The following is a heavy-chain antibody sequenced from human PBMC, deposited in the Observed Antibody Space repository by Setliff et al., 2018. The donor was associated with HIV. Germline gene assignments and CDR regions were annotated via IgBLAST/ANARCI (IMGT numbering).Heavy chain of an antibody. D-gene: IGHD6-13*01. J-gene: IGHJ4*02. CDR3: ASGRTRIAAY. CDR2: INHSGST. Sequence: KPSETLSLTCAVYGGSFSGYYWSWIRQPPGKGLEWIGEINHSGSTNYNPSLKSRVTISVDTSKNQFSLKLSSVTAADTAVYHCASGRTRIAAYWGQGTLVTVSS. CDR1: GGSFSGYY. V-gene: IGHV4-34*01.